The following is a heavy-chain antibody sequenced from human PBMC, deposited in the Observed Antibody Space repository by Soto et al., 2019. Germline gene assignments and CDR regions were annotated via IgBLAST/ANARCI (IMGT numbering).Heavy chain of an antibody. J-gene: IGHJ4*02. V-gene: IGHV4-39*01. CDR3: ARQWWGWQWLASHYFDY. CDR2: IYYSGST. CDR1: GGSISSSSYY. Sequence: QLQLQESGPGLVKPSETLSLTCTVSGGSISSSSYYWGWIRQPPGKGLEWIGSIYYSGSTYYNPSLKSRVTISVDTSKNQFSLKLSSVTAADTAVYYCARQWWGWQWLASHYFDYWGQGTLVTVSS. D-gene: IGHD6-19*01.